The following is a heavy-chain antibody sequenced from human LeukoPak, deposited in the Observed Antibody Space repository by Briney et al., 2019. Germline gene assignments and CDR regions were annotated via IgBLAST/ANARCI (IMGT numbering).Heavy chain of an antibody. V-gene: IGHV1-2*02. Sequence: ASVKVSCKASGYTFTGYYMHWVRQAPGQGLEWMGWINPNSGGTNYAQKFQGRVTMTRDTSISTAYMELSRLRSDDTAVYYCARGSLGSSMASDCCPLDYWGQGTPVAVSS. J-gene: IGHJ4*02. CDR2: INPNSGGT. D-gene: IGHD2-2*01. CDR3: ARGSLGSSMASDCCPLDY. CDR1: GYTFTGYY.